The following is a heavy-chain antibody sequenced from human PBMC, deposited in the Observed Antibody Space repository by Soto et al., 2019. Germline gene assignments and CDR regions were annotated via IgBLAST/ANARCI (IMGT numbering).Heavy chain of an antibody. CDR2: VTGDGVTT. CDR3: AKGHYDFWSAYTDY. J-gene: IGHJ4*02. V-gene: IGHV3-23*01. D-gene: IGHD3-3*01. Sequence: GGSLRLSCAASGLTFSNYAMSWVRQAPGKGLEWVSTVTGDGVTTSYADSVKGRFTISRDNSKNTLYLQMNSLRAEDTAVYYCAKGHYDFWSAYTDYWGQGTLVTVSS. CDR1: GLTFSNYA.